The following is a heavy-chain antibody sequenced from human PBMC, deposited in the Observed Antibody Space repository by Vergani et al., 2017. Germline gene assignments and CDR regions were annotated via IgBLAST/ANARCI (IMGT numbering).Heavy chain of an antibody. D-gene: IGHD3-9*01. V-gene: IGHV4-38-2*01. CDR2: VSHSGST. Sequence: QVQLQELGPGLVQPAETLSLTCVVSNSSINSNYYWGWIRQSPGKRLEWIGSVSHSGSTFSNPSLKSRVTISVDKSKKLISLILNSVTAADTAVYYCVRDAINYDVLTGYYIGLDSWGQGTLVTVSS. J-gene: IGHJ4*02. CDR3: VRDAINYDVLTGYYIGLDS. CDR1: NSSINSNYY.